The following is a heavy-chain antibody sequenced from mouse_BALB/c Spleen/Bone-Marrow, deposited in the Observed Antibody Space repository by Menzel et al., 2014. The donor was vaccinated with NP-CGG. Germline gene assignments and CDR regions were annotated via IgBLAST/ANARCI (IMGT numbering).Heavy chain of an antibody. CDR2: ISNGSSTI. CDR3: ARKGAMITHYYAMDY. J-gene: IGHJ4*01. Sequence: EVKLMESGGGLVRPEGSRKLSCAASGFTFSSFGMHWVRQAPEKGLEWVAYISNGSSTIYYADTVKGRFTISRDNPKNTLFLQMTSLRSEDTAMYYCARKGAMITHYYAMDYWGQGTSVTVSS. CDR1: GFTFSSFG. D-gene: IGHD2-4*01. V-gene: IGHV5-17*02.